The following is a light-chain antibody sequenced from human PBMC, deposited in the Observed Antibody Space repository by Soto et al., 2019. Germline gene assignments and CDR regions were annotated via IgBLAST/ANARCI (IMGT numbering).Light chain of an antibody. Sequence: DIQMTQSPSTLSASVGDRVTITCRASQSISHWLAWYQQKPGKAPKLLIYDASSLESGVPSRFRDSGSGTDFTLTISSLQPDDFATYYCQQYDSYCAFGQGTKVQIK. J-gene: IGKJ1*01. CDR2: DAS. CDR3: QQYDSYCA. CDR1: QSISHW. V-gene: IGKV1-5*01.